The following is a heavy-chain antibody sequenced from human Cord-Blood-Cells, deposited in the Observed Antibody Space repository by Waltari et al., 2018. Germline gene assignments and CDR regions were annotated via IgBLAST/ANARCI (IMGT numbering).Heavy chain of an antibody. CDR3: AKDGHSSGSFDY. CDR1: GFTFSSYG. Sequence: QVQLVESGGGVVQPGRSLRLSCVASGFTFSSYGMHWVRQAPGKGLEWVAVISYDGSNKYYADSVKGRFTISRDNSKNTLYLQMNSLRAEDTAVYYCAKDGHSSGSFDYWGQGTLVTVSS. D-gene: IGHD6-19*01. V-gene: IGHV3-30*18. CDR2: ISYDGSNK. J-gene: IGHJ4*02.